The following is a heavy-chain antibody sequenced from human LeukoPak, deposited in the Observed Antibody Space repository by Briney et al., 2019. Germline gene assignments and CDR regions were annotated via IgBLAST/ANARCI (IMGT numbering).Heavy chain of an antibody. D-gene: IGHD3-3*01. CDR2: INPNSGGT. J-gene: IGHJ5*02. V-gene: IGHV1-2*02. CDR1: GYTFTGYY. CDR3: ARAHKTPRVTIFGVVIRRTFDP. Sequence: ASVKVSCKASGYTFTGYYMHWVRQAPGQGLEWMGWINPNSGGTNYAQKFQGRVTMTRDTSTSTAYMELRSLRSDDTAVYYCARAHKTPRVTIFGVVIRRTFDPWGQGTLVTVSS.